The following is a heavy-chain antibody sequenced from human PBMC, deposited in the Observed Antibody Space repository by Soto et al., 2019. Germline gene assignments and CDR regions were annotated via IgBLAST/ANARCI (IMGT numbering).Heavy chain of an antibody. D-gene: IGHD2-21*02. J-gene: IGHJ3*02. CDR3: AREEYCGGDCYQDAFDI. CDR2: INAGNGNT. CDR1: GYTFTSYT. V-gene: IGHV1-3*01. Sequence: QVQLVQSGAEVKKLGASVKVSCKASGYTFTSYTMHWVRQAPGQRLEWMGWINAGNGNTKYSQKFQGRVTITRDTSASTAYMELSSLRSEDTAVYYCAREEYCGGDCYQDAFDIWGQGTMVTVSS.